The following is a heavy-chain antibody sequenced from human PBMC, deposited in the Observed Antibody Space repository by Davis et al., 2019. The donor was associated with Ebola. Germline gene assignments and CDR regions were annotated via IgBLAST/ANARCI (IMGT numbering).Heavy chain of an antibody. D-gene: IGHD3-10*01. CDR1: GGSISSGGYS. CDR3: ARLAMVQGVNYYYYGMDV. CDR2: IYYSGST. Sequence: MPSETLSLTCAVSGGSISSGGYSWSWIRQPPGKGLEWIGSIYYSGSTYYNPSLKSRVTISVDTSKNQFSLKLSSVTAADTAVYYCARLAMVQGVNYYYYGMDVWGQGTTVTVSS. J-gene: IGHJ6*02. V-gene: IGHV4-30-2*03.